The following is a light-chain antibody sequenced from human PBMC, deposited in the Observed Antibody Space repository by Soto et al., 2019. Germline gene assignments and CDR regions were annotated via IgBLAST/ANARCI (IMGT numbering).Light chain of an antibody. CDR1: QSISSW. V-gene: IGKV1-5*03. J-gene: IGKJ5*01. CDR2: KAS. Sequence: DIEMTQSPATLSCSVGGIVTITCWASQSISSWLAWYQQKPGKAPKLLIYKASSLESGVPSRFSGSGSGTEFTLTISSLQPDDFATYYCQQDNSYPITFGQGTRLEI. CDR3: QQDNSYPIT.